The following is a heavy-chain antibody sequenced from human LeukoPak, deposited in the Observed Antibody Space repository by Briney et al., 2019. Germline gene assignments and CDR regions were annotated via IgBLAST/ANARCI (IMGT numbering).Heavy chain of an antibody. CDR3: ARDPSGYKYYYYGMDV. CDR2: IIPILGIA. J-gene: IGHJ6*02. CDR1: GGTFSSYA. V-gene: IGHV1-69*04. D-gene: IGHD3-10*01. Sequence: ASVKVSCKASGGTFSSYAISWVRKAPGQGLEWMGRIIPILGIANYAQKFQGRVTITADKSTSTAYMELSSLRSEDTAVYYCARDPSGYKYYYYGMDVWGQGTTVTVSS.